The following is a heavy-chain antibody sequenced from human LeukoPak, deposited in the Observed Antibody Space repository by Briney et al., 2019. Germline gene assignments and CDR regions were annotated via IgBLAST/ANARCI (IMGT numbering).Heavy chain of an antibody. Sequence: GGSLRLTCAASGFTFSSYGMHWVRQAPGKGLEWVAFIRYDGSNKYYADSVKGRFTISRDNAKNSLYLQMNSLRAEDTALYYCARDGFLWFGELLYNWFYPWGQGTLVTVSS. J-gene: IGHJ5*02. CDR3: ARDGFLWFGELLYNWFYP. D-gene: IGHD3-10*01. V-gene: IGHV3-30*02. CDR2: IRYDGSNK. CDR1: GFTFSSYG.